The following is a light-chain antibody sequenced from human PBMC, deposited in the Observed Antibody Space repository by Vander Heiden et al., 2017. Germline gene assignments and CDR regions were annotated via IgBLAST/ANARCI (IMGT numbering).Light chain of an antibody. V-gene: IGLV1-40*01. CDR1: SSNIGAGYD. Sequence: QSVLTQPPSVSGAPGQRVTISCTGTSSNIGAGYDVYWYQQLPGAAPKLLIYGTNNRPSGVPDRFSGSKSGTSASLAITGLQAEDEADYYCQSYDSGPYVFGTGTRVTVL. J-gene: IGLJ1*01. CDR2: GTN. CDR3: QSYDSGPYV.